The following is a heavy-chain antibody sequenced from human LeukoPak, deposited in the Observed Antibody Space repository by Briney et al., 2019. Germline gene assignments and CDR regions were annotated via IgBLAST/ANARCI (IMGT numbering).Heavy chain of an antibody. CDR2: SDGSSA. V-gene: IGHV3-74*01. D-gene: IGHD4-11*01. J-gene: IGHJ4*02. Sequence: GGSLRLSCAASGFTVSSNYMSWVRQVPGKGLEWVSRSDGSSATFADSVRGRFTVPRDNAKNTLYLQMNSLRVEDTAVYYCARDDYNRLWGQGTLVTVPS. CDR3: ARDDYNRL. CDR1: GFTVSSNY.